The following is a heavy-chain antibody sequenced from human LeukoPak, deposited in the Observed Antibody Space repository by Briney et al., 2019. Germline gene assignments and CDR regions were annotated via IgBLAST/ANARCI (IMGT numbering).Heavy chain of an antibody. CDR3: ARCYDSGGYYLFDI. V-gene: IGHV3-48*03. D-gene: IGHD3-22*01. J-gene: IGHJ3*02. CDR2: ISSSGSTI. Sequence: GGSLRLSRAASGFTFSSYEMNWVRQAPGKGLEWVSYISSSGSTIYYADSVKGRFTISRDNAKNSLYLQMNSLRAEDTAVYYCARCYDSGGYYLFDIWGQGTMVTVSS. CDR1: GFTFSSYE.